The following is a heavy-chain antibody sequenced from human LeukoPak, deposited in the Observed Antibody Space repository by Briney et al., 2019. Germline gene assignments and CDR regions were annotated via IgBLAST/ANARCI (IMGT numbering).Heavy chain of an antibody. CDR1: GFTFSSYA. CDR3: AKGTDYYVSGSYYNVFDY. J-gene: IGHJ4*02. V-gene: IGHV3-23*01. D-gene: IGHD3-10*01. Sequence: GGSLRLSCAASGFTFSSYAMSWVRQAPGKGLEWVSTISVSGGNTYYADSVKGRFTISRDNSKNTLYLQMDSLRAEDTAVYFCAKGTDYYVSGSYYNVFDYWGQGTLVIVSS. CDR2: ISVSGGNT.